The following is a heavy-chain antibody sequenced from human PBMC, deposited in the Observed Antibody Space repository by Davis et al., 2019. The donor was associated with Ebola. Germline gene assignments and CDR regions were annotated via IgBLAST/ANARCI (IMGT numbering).Heavy chain of an antibody. D-gene: IGHD2-21*01. V-gene: IGHV1-2*02. Sequence: ASVKVSCKASGYTFTGYYMHWVRQAPGQGLEWMGWINPNSGGTNYAQKFQGRVTMTRDTSISTAYMELSRLRSDDTAIYYCARSIALSRVTDYWGQGTLVTVSS. CDR1: GYTFTGYY. CDR2: INPNSGGT. J-gene: IGHJ4*02. CDR3: ARSIALSRVTDY.